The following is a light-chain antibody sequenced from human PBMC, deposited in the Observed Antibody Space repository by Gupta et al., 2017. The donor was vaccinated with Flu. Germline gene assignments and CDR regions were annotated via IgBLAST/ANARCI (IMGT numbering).Light chain of an antibody. V-gene: IGLV2-14*02. J-gene: IGLJ3*02. CDR3: SSVTSSSTLL. CDR2: EVS. CDR1: SSDVGSYKF. Sequence: IAISCTGTSSDVGSYKFVSWYQQHPGKFPKLIIYEVSGRPSGVADRFSGSRSGNTASLTISGRQADDEAVYYCSSVTSSSTLLFGGGTKLTVL.